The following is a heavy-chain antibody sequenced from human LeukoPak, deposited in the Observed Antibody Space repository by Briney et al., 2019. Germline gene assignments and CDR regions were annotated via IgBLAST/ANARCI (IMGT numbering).Heavy chain of an antibody. Sequence: GASVKVSCKASGYTFTGYYMHWVRQAPGQGLEWMGWINPNSGGTNYAQKFQGRVTMTRDTSISTAYMELSRLRSDDTAVYYCARDGGYYDSSGYWGPHDAFDIWGQGTVVTVSS. D-gene: IGHD3-22*01. CDR1: GYTFTGYY. J-gene: IGHJ3*02. V-gene: IGHV1-2*02. CDR3: ARDGGYYDSSGYWGPHDAFDI. CDR2: INPNSGGT.